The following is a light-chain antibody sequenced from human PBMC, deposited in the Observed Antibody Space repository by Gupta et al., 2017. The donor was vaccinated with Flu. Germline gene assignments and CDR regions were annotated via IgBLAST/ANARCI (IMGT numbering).Light chain of an antibody. J-gene: IGLJ3*02. CDR1: STDSGGHT. CDR3: ETWDDSLNGRGV. V-gene: IGLV1-44*01. CDR2: KNN. Sequence: VTIFCFGSSTDSGGHTVNWYQQHPLAAPKLLNYKNNQRPSGVPGLFSGSKSGTSASLAISGLQSEDEDDYYCETWDDSLNGRGVFGVGTKLTVL.